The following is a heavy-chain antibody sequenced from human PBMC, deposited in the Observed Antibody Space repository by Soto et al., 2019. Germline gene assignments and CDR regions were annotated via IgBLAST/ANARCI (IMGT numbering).Heavy chain of an antibody. D-gene: IGHD4-17*01. V-gene: IGHV3-23*01. Sequence: GGSLRLSCAASGFTFSFYAISWVRQAPGKGLEWVSAISGSGGSTYYADSVKGRFTISRDNSKNTLYVQMNSLRAEDTAVYYWARSPQFHDYGGNFGPGEPGMDVWGQGTTVTVSS. CDR1: GFTFSFYA. CDR2: ISGSGGST. CDR3: ARSPQFHDYGGNFGPGEPGMDV. J-gene: IGHJ6*02.